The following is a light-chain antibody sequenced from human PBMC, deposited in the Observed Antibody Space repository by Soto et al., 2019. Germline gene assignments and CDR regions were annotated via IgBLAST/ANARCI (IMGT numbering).Light chain of an antibody. CDR3: SSYTSSSTQV. Sequence: QSVLTQAASVSVSPGQSITISCTGTSSDVGGYNYVSWYQQHPGKAPKLMIYEVSNRPSGVSNRFSGSKSGNTASLTISGLQAEDEADYYCSSYTSSSTQVFGTGTKVTVL. V-gene: IGLV2-14*01. CDR1: SSDVGGYNY. J-gene: IGLJ1*01. CDR2: EVS.